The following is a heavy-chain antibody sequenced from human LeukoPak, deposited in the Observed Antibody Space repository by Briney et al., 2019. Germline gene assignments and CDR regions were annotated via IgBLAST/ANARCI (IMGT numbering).Heavy chain of an antibody. Sequence: GGSLRLSCAASGFTFSSSWMHWVRQAPGEGLVWVSRINSDGSSIAYADSVKGRFIISRDNAKNMLYLQMDSLRAEDTAVYYCVRALMGDQDYWGQGTLATVSS. CDR3: VRALMGDQDY. CDR1: GFTFSSSW. CDR2: INSDGSSI. V-gene: IGHV3-74*01. J-gene: IGHJ4*02. D-gene: IGHD5-24*01.